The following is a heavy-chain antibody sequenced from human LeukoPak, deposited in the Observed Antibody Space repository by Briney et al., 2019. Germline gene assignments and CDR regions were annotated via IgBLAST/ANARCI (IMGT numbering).Heavy chain of an antibody. CDR2: IYTTGST. J-gene: IGHJ4*02. Sequence: SETLSLTCTVSGGSISSYYWSWIRQPAGKGLEWIGRIYTTGSTNYNPSLKSRVTMSVDTSKSQFSLKLTSVTAADTAVYYCARDLGSTTKVVXSWGQGTLVTVSS. CDR3: ARDLGSTTKVVXS. CDR1: GGSISSYY. D-gene: IGHD2-15*01. V-gene: IGHV4-4*07.